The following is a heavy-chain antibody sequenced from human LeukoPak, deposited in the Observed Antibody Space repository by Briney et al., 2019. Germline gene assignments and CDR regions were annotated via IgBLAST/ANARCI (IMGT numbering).Heavy chain of an antibody. V-gene: IGHV1-46*01. CDR1: GYTFTSYY. D-gene: IGHD6-13*01. CDR3: ARVGGSSWYYFDY. CDR2: INPSGGST. Sequence: GASVKVSCKASGYTFTSYYMHWVRPAPGQGLEWMGIINPSGGSTSYAQRFQGRATMTRDMSTSTVYMELSSLRSEDTAVYYCARVGGSSWYYFDYWGQGTLVTVSS. J-gene: IGHJ4*02.